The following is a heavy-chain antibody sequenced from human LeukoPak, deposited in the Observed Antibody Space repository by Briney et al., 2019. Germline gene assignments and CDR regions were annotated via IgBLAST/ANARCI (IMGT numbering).Heavy chain of an antibody. J-gene: IGHJ4*02. CDR3: AKQLGYCSDGSCYFPY. V-gene: IGHV3-74*01. CDR2: ISTDGRST. D-gene: IGHD2-15*01. Sequence: GGSLRLSCAASGFTFSTYWMHWVRQAPGKGPVWVSRISTDGRSTYYADSVQGRFTISRDNSKSTLCLQMNSLRAEDTAVYYCAKQLGYCSDGSCYFPYWGQGTLVTVSS. CDR1: GFTFSTYW.